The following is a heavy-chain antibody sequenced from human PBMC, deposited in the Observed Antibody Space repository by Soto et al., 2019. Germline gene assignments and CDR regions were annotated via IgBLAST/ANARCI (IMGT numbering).Heavy chain of an antibody. CDR3: AGGQDSSGWYDGHYYYYGMDV. D-gene: IGHD6-19*01. V-gene: IGHV4-59*01. CDR1: GGSISSYY. Sequence: SETLSLTCTVSGGSISSYYWSWIRQPPGKGLEWIGYIYYSGSTNYNPSLKSRATISVDTSKNQFSLKLTSVTAADTAVYYCAGGQDSSGWYDGHYYYYGMDVWGQGTTVTVSS. J-gene: IGHJ6*02. CDR2: IYYSGST.